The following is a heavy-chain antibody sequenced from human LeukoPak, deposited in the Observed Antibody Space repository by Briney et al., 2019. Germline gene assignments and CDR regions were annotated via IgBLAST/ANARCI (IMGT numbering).Heavy chain of an antibody. D-gene: IGHD2-15*01. CDR2: ILYSGSS. Sequence: PSETLSLTCSVHGGSISSSGYQWAWIRQPPGKGLEWIETILYSGSSYYNPSLKSRVTMSVDMSKNQFSLELNSVTAADTAVYYCARHHCSGGSCYGLGYCGQGTLVTVSS. J-gene: IGHJ4*02. CDR3: ARHHCSGGSCYGLGY. CDR1: GGSISSSGYQ. V-gene: IGHV4-39*01.